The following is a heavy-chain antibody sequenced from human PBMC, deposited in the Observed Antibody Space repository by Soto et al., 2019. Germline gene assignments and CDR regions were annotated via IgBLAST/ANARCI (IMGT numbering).Heavy chain of an antibody. V-gene: IGHV3-74*01. J-gene: IGHJ3*02. Sequence: PVGSLRLSCAASGFTFSSYWMHWVRQAPGKGLVWVSRINSDGSSTSYADSVKGRFTISRDNAKNTLYLQMNSLRAEDTAVYYCARDHYDTLDAFDIWGQGTMVTVSS. CDR3: ARDHYDTLDAFDI. CDR1: GFTFSSYW. D-gene: IGHD3-9*01. CDR2: INSDGSST.